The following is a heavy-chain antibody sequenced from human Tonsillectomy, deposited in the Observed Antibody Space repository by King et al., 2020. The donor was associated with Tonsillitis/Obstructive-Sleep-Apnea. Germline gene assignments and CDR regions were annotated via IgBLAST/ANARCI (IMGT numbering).Heavy chain of an antibody. D-gene: IGHD3-10*01. CDR1: GFTFDDYA. CDR3: AKVVGQKLGYYYYFYMDG. J-gene: IGHJ6*03. CDR2: ISGDGDST. Sequence: VQLVESGGGVVQPGGSLRLSCAASGFTFDDYAMHWVRQAPGKGLEWVSLISGDGDSTYHADSVKGRFTISRDNSKNSLYLQMNSLRTEDTALYYCAKVVGQKLGYYYYFYMDGWGRGTTVTVSS. V-gene: IGHV3-43*02.